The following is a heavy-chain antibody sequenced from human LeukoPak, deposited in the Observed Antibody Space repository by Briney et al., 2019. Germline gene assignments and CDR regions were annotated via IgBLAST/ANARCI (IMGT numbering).Heavy chain of an antibody. V-gene: IGHV3-53*01. CDR3: ARSWELLGFQP. Sequence: GGSLRLSCAASGITVSSNYMSWVRQAPGKGLEWVSVIYSGGSTYYADSVKGRFTISRDNSKNTLYLQMNSLRAEDTAVYYCARSWELLGFQPWAQEPLVTVSS. J-gene: IGHJ4*02. D-gene: IGHD1-26*01. CDR2: IYSGGST. CDR1: GITVSSNY.